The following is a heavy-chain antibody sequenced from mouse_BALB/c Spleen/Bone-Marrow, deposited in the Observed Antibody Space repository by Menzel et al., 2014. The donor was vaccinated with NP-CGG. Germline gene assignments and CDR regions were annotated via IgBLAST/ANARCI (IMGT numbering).Heavy chain of an antibody. CDR2: ISYSGST. J-gene: IGHJ3*01. D-gene: IGHD2-4*01. V-gene: IGHV3-2*02. CDR1: GYSITRDYA. Sequence: EVQVVESGPGLVKPSQSLSLTCIVTGYSITRDYAWNWIRQFPGNKLEWMGYISYSGSTTYNPSLESRISITRDTSKNQFFLQLNSVTTEDTATYYCARSSSYDYDVGSAYWGQGTLVTVSA. CDR3: ARSSSYDYDVGSAY.